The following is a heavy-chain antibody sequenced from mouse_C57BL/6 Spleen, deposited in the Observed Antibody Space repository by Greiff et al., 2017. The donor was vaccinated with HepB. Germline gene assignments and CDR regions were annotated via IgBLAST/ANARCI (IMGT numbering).Heavy chain of an antibody. CDR3: VRHEDYDYDGDYYAMDY. CDR2: IRSKSNNYAT. Sequence: EVKLVESGGGLVQPKGSLKLSCAASGFSFNTYAMNWVRQAPGKGLEWVARIRSKSNNYATYYADSVKDRFTISRDDSESMLYLQMNNLKTEDTAMYYCVRHEDYDYDGDYYAMDYWGQGTSVTVSS. CDR1: GFSFNTYA. V-gene: IGHV10-1*01. J-gene: IGHJ4*01. D-gene: IGHD2-4*01.